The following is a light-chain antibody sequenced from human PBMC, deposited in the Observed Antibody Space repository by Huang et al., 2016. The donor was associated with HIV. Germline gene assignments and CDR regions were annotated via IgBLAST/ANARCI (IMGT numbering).Light chain of an antibody. CDR2: DAS. Sequence: DIQMTQSPSSLSASVGDRVTITCQASQDIRNYLNWYQQKPGKAPKLLFFDASNCETGGSSRFSGSGSGTDFTFTINSLQPEDISTYYCQHYDNLPRFTFGPGTKVDIK. J-gene: IGKJ3*01. CDR1: QDIRNY. CDR3: QHYDNLPRFT. V-gene: IGKV1-33*01.